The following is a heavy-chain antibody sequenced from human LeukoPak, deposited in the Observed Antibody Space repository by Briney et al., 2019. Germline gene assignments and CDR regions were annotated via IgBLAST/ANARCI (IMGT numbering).Heavy chain of an antibody. CDR3: ATQDSSHY. J-gene: IGHJ4*02. CDR2: IRYSESA. Sequence: PSETLSLTCTVSGDSVSSTNYHWVWIPPPPGRGLEWIASIRYSESAYYSPSLKSRATISVDTSKNQFSLRLRSLTATDTAVYYCATQDSSHYWGQGTLVTVSS. CDR1: GDSVSSTNYH. D-gene: IGHD3-22*01. V-gene: IGHV4-39*01.